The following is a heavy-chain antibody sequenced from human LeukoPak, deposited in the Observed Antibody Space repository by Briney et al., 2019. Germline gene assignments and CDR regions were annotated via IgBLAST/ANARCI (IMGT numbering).Heavy chain of an antibody. J-gene: IGHJ4*02. V-gene: IGHV4-59*01. D-gene: IGHD3-10*01. CDR3: ARSPGYYFDY. CDR2: IYYSGST. Sequence: SETLSLTCTVPGGSISSYYWSWIRQPPGKGLEWIGYIYYSGSTNYNPSLKSRVTISVDTSKNQVSLKLSSVTAADTAVYYCARSPGYYFDYWGQGTLVTVSS. CDR1: GGSISSYY.